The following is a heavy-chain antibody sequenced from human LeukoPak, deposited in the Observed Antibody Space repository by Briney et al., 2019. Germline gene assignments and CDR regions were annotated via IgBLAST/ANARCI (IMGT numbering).Heavy chain of an antibody. CDR3: AREPPRWYSSGGY. CDR2: INPNSGGT. CDR1: GYTFTGYY. V-gene: IGHV1-2*06. J-gene: IGHJ4*02. Sequence: ASVKVSCKASGYTFTGYYMHWVRQAPGQGLEWMGRINPNSGGTNYAQKFQGRVTMTRDTSISKAYMELSRLRSDDTAVYYCAREPPRWYSSGGYWGQGTLVTVSS. D-gene: IGHD6-19*01.